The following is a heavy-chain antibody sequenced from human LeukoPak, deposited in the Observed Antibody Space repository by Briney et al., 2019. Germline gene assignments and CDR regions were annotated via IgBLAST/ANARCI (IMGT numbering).Heavy chain of an antibody. CDR3: ASSVLLSS. CDR2: INGSGGST. J-gene: IGHJ5*02. D-gene: IGHD3-10*01. Sequence: VGALRLSCAASGFTFSSDAMSWVRQAPGKGLGWVSAINGSGGSTYYADSVKGRFTISRDNSKNTLYLQMNSLRAEDTAVYYCASSVLLSSWGQGTLVTVSS. CDR1: GFTFSSDA. V-gene: IGHV3-23*01.